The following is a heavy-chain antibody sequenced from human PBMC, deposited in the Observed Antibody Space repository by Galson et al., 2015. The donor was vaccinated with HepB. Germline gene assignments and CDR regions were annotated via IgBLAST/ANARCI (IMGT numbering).Heavy chain of an antibody. V-gene: IGHV3-30*04. Sequence: SLRLSCAASGFTFSSYAMHWVRQAPGKGLEWVAVISYDGSNKYYADSVKGRFTISRDNSKNTLYLQMNSLRAEDTAVYYCARERRGALDYWGQGTLVTVSS. D-gene: IGHD3-16*01. CDR2: ISYDGSNK. CDR1: GFTFSSYA. J-gene: IGHJ4*02. CDR3: ARERRGALDY.